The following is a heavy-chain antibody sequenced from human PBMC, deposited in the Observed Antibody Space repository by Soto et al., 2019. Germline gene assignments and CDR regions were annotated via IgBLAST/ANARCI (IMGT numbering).Heavy chain of an antibody. D-gene: IGHD1-26*01. Sequence: SVKVSCKASGGTFSSYAISWVRQAPGQGLEWMGGIIPIFGTANYAQKFQGRVTITADKSTSTAYMELSSLRSEDTAVYYCASGIVGANPCPYSDAFDIWGQGTAVTVS. CDR3: ASGIVGANPCPYSDAFDI. J-gene: IGHJ3*02. CDR2: IIPIFGTA. V-gene: IGHV1-69*06. CDR1: GGTFSSYA.